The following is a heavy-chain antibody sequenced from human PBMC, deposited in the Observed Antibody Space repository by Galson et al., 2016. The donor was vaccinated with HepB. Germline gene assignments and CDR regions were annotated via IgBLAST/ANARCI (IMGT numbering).Heavy chain of an antibody. D-gene: IGHD1-1*01. CDR3: ARHTGEEHWLIKLES. J-gene: IGHJ4*02. Sequence: QSGAEVTKPGESLKISCQASGYRFTTYWIGWVRQMPGKGLGWMGFIYPGDSDTRYNPSFKDHVTISADTSISTAYLQWTSLRASDTAIYYCARHTGEEHWLIKLESWGQGTRVIVSA. V-gene: IGHV5-51*01. CDR1: GYRFTTYW. CDR2: IYPGDSDT.